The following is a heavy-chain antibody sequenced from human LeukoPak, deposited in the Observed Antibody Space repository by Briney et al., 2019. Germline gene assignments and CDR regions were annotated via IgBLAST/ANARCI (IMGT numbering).Heavy chain of an antibody. J-gene: IGHJ3*02. CDR2: IRGDESRK. V-gene: IGHV3-7*01. D-gene: IGHD3-22*01. CDR3: ARDANYHVSSDYYDAFDI. CDR1: GFSFSNYW. Sequence: TGGSLRLSCAASGFSFSNYWMTWLRQAPGKGLEWVANIRGDESRKYYLDSVTGRFTISRDNAKNSLYLQMNSLRVEDTAVYYCARDANYHVSSDYYDAFDIWGQGTMVTVSS.